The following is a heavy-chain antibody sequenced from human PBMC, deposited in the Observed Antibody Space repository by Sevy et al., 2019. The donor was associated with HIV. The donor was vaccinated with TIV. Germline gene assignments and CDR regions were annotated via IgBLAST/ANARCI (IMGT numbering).Heavy chain of an antibody. CDR3: ARAYSYGPKDV. Sequence: GGSLRLSCAASGFTFSSYDMHWVRQATGKGLERVSTIGSAGDTYYPGSVKGRFTISRENAKNSLYLQMNSLRAGDTAVYYCARAYSYGPKDVWRQGTTVTVSS. J-gene: IGHJ6*02. CDR2: IGSAGDT. V-gene: IGHV3-13*01. CDR1: GFTFSSYD. D-gene: IGHD5-18*01.